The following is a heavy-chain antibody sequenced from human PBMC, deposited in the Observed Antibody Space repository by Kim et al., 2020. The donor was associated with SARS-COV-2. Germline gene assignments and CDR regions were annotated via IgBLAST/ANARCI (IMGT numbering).Heavy chain of an antibody. CDR3: ARGEGSSSAYYYGF. V-gene: IGHV3-23*01. CDR1: GFTFSTYA. D-gene: IGHD3-22*01. CDR2: ISGGGIST. Sequence: GGSLRLSCAASGFTFSTYAMSWVRQAPGKGLEWVSTISGGGISTYYADSVKGRFTVSRDNSKNTVFLQMNSLRAEDTAVYYCARGEGSSSAYYYGFWGQG. J-gene: IGHJ1*01.